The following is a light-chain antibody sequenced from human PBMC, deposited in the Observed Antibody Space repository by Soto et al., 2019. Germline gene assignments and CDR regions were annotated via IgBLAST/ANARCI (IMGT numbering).Light chain of an antibody. Sequence: DIQMTQSPSTLSASVGDRVTITCRASQSISSWLAWYQQKPGKAPKLLIYDASSLESGVPSSFSGSGSGTEFTLTISSLQPDYFATYYCQQYNSYSPATFGQGTKVEIK. CDR3: QQYNSYSPAT. J-gene: IGKJ1*01. CDR1: QSISSW. CDR2: DAS. V-gene: IGKV1-5*01.